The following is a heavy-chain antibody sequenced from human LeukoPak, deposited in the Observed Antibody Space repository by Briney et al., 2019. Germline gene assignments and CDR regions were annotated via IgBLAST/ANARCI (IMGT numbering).Heavy chain of an antibody. V-gene: IGHV4-34*01. CDR2: INHSGST. J-gene: IGHJ4*02. CDR1: GGSFSGYY. Sequence: SETLSLTCAVYGGSFSGYYWSWIRQPPGKGLEWNGEINHSGSTNYNPSLKSRVTISVDTSKNQFSLKLSSVTAADTAVYYCASRRYCSSTSCAKNFDYWGQGTLVTVSS. D-gene: IGHD2-2*01. CDR3: ASRRYCSSTSCAKNFDY.